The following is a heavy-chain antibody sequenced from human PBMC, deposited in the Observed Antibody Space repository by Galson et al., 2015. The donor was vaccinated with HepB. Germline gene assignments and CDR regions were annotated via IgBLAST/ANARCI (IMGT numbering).Heavy chain of an antibody. V-gene: IGHV5-51*01. D-gene: IGHD5-24*01. J-gene: IGHJ2*01. Sequence: QSGAEVKKPGESLKISCQGSGYSFTSYWIGWVRQMPGKGLEWMGIIYPGDSDTRYSPSFQGQVTISVDKSVTTAYLQWSSLKASDTAMYYCARRATNGYNQNAWYFDLWGRGTLVTVSS. CDR3: ARRATNGYNQNAWYFDL. CDR2: IYPGDSDT. CDR1: GYSFTSYW.